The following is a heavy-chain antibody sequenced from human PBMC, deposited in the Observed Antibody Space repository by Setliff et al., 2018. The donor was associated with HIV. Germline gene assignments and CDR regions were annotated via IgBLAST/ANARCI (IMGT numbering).Heavy chain of an antibody. Sequence: GGSLRLSCAASGFTFSSYAMHWVRQAPGKGLEWVAVVSYGGTNTYYAGSVKGRFIISRDDSESTLFLQMNSLRVDDTAVYYCARVRYCGSPSCREEFDFWGQGTLVTVSS. V-gene: IGHV3-30*04. CDR3: ARVRYCGSPSCREEFDF. CDR1: GFTFSSYA. CDR2: VSYGGTNT. D-gene: IGHD2-21*01. J-gene: IGHJ4*02.